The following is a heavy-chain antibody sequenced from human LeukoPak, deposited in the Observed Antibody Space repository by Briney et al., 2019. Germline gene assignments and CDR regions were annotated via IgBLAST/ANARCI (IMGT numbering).Heavy chain of an antibody. CDR2: IYTSGST. Sequence: SETLSLTCTVSGGSISSYYWSWIRQPAGKELEWIGRIYTSGSTNYNPSLKSRVTMSVDTSKNQFSLKLSSVTAADTAVYYCARAVEGIAAAPVYFDYWGQGTLVTVSS. J-gene: IGHJ4*02. CDR3: ARAVEGIAAAPVYFDY. V-gene: IGHV4-4*07. D-gene: IGHD6-13*01. CDR1: GGSISSYY.